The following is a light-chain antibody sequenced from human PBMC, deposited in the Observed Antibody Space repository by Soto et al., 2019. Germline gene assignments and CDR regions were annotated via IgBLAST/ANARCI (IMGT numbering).Light chain of an antibody. CDR1: QSVSSN. Sequence: IVMTQSPATLSVSPWERATLSCRTSQSVSSNLAWYQQKPGQAPRLLIYGASTRATGIPARFSGSGSGTEFTLTISSLQSEDLAIYYCQEYSDWPTWTFGQGTKVDIK. V-gene: IGKV3D-15*01. CDR3: QEYSDWPTWT. CDR2: GAS. J-gene: IGKJ1*01.